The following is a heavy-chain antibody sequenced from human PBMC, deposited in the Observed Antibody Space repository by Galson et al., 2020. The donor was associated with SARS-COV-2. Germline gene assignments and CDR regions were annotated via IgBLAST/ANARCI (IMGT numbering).Heavy chain of an antibody. V-gene: IGHV4-4*02. CDR3: AAVVVKYYYYGMDV. Sequence: ASETLSLTCAVSGGSISSSNWWIWVRQPPGKGLEWIGEIYHSGSTNYNPSLKSRFTISVDKSKNQFSLNLSSVTAADTAVYYCAAVVVKYYYYGMDVWGQGTTVTVSS. D-gene: IGHD3-22*01. CDR1: GGSISSSNW. J-gene: IGHJ6*02. CDR2: IYHSGST.